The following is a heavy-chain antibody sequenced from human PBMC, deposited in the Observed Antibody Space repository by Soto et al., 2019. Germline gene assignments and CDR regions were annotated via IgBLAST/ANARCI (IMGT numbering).Heavy chain of an antibody. D-gene: IGHD2-21*02. CDR2: INHSGRT. Sequence: QVQLQPWGAGLLKPSETLSLTCAVYGGSFRGYYWSWIRQPPGKGLELIGEINHSGRTNYTPSLKSRVTISVDTSKNQFSLKLSSVSAAATAVYYCANADYCGGDCYGDYWGQGTLVTVSS. CDR1: GGSFRGYY. V-gene: IGHV4-34*01. J-gene: IGHJ4*02. CDR3: ANADYCGGDCYGDY.